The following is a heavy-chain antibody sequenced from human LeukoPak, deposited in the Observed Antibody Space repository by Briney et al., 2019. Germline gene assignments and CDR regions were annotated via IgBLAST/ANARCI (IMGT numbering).Heavy chain of an antibody. V-gene: IGHV1-2*02. CDR3: ARDVSPYCSSTSCYQTSDNWFDP. J-gene: IGHJ5*02. CDR2: INPNSGGT. Sequence: ASVKVSCKASGYTFTGYYMHWVRQAPGQGLEWMGWINPNSGGTNYAQKFQGRVTMTRDTSISTAYMELSRLRSDDTAVYYCARDVSPYCSSTSCYQTSDNWFDPWGQGTLVTVSS. CDR1: GYTFTGYY. D-gene: IGHD2-2*01.